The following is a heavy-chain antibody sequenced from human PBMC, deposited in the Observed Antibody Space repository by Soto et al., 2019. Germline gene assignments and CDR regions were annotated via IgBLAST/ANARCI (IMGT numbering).Heavy chain of an antibody. Sequence: TSETLSLTCAVYGGSFSGYYWSLIRQPPGKGLEWIGEINHSGSTNYNPSLKSRVTISVDTSKNQFSLKLSSVTAADTAVYYCARGGYSGYDFNYWGQGTLVTVSS. CDR1: GGSFSGYY. CDR3: ARGGYSGYDFNY. CDR2: INHSGST. D-gene: IGHD5-12*01. V-gene: IGHV4-34*01. J-gene: IGHJ4*02.